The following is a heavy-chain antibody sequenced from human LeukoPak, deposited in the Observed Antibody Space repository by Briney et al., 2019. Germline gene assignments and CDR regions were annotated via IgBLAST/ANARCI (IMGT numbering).Heavy chain of an antibody. V-gene: IGHV3-33*01. CDR3: ARVRYCTNGVCYLNYFDY. CDR1: GFTFSSHG. Sequence: GRSLRLSCAASGFTFSSHGMHWVRQAPGKGLEWVAVIWYDGSKKQYADSVKGRFTISRDNSKNTLYLQMNSLRAEDTAVYYCARVRYCTNGVCYLNYFDYWGQGTLVTVSS. J-gene: IGHJ4*02. CDR2: IWYDGSKK. D-gene: IGHD2-8*01.